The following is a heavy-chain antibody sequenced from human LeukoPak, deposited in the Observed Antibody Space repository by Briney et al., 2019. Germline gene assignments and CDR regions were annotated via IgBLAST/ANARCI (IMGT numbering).Heavy chain of an antibody. CDR2: INWNGGST. Sequence: RPGGSLRLSCAASGFTFDDYGMSWVRQAPGKGLEWVSGINWNGGSTGYADSVKGRFTISRDNAKNSLYLQMNSLRAEDTGLYYCARVVVAYTYSYLNYWGQGTLVTVSS. J-gene: IGHJ4*02. V-gene: IGHV3-20*04. CDR1: GFTFDDYG. D-gene: IGHD2-2*01. CDR3: ARVVVAYTYSYLNY.